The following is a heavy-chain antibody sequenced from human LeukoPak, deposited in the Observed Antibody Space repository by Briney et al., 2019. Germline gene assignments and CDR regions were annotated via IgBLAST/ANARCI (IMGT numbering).Heavy chain of an antibody. CDR3: AREGYSSSYYYMDV. V-gene: IGHV1-8*03. D-gene: IGHD6-6*01. CDR1: GYTFTSYD. J-gene: IGHJ6*03. CDR2: MNPNNGNT. Sequence: GASVKVSCKASGYTFTSYDINWVRQATGQGLEWMGWMNPNNGNTGYAQKFQGRVTITRNTSISTAYMELSSLRSEDTAVYYCAREGYSSSYYYMDVWGKGTTVTVSS.